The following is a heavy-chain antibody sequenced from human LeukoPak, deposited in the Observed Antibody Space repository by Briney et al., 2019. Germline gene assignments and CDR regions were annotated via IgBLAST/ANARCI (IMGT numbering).Heavy chain of an antibody. D-gene: IGHD3-10*01. J-gene: IGHJ5*02. CDR2: ISSSGSTI. CDR1: GFTFSSYE. CDR3: AGVRGVFFGWFDP. V-gene: IGHV3-48*03. Sequence: PGGSLRLSCAASGFTFSSYEMNWVRQAPGKGLEWVSYISSSGSTIYYADSVKGRFTISRDNAKNSLYLQMNSLRAEDTAVYYCAGVRGVFFGWFDPWGQGTLVTVSS.